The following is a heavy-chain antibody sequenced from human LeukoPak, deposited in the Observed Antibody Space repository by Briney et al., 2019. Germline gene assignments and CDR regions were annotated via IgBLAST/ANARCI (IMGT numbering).Heavy chain of an antibody. V-gene: IGHV4-4*07. CDR2: IYTSGST. D-gene: IGHD1-26*01. Sequence: SETLSLTCTVSGGSISSYYWSGIRQPAGKGLEWIGRIYTSGSTNYNPSLKSRVTMSVDTSKNQFSLKLSSVTAADTAVYYCARDRRSGSYYNYYYYMDVWGKGTTVTVSS. CDR1: GGSISSYY. J-gene: IGHJ6*03. CDR3: ARDRRSGSYYNYYYYMDV.